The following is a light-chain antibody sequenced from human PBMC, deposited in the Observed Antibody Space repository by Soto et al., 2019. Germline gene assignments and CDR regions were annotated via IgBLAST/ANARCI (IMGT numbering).Light chain of an antibody. CDR3: QQYGSSPVYT. CDR2: GAS. J-gene: IGKJ2*01. Sequence: EIVLTQSPGTLSLSPGERATLSCRASQSVSSSYLAWYQQQPGHAPRLLIYGASSGATGIPNRFSGSGSGTDFTLIISRLEAEYFAVYYCQQYGSSPVYTFGQGTKLEIK. V-gene: IGKV3-20*01. CDR1: QSVSSSY.